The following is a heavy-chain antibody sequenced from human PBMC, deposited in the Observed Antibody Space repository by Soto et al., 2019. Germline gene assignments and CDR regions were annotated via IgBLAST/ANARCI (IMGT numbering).Heavy chain of an antibody. CDR1: GGSISSGGYY. D-gene: IGHD3-22*01. J-gene: IGHJ5*02. Sequence: PSETLCLTCTVAGGSISSGGYYWSWIRQHPGKGLEWIGYIYYSGSTYYNPSLKSRVTISVDTSKNQFSLKLSSVTAADTAVYYCARGSYYDSSGYYGPWGQGTLVTVS. V-gene: IGHV4-31*03. CDR2: IYYSGST. CDR3: ARGSYYDSSGYYGP.